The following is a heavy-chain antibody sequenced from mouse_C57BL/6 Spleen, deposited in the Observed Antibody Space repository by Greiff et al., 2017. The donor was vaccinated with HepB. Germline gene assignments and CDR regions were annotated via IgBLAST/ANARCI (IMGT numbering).Heavy chain of an antibody. V-gene: IGHV1-18*01. CDR3: ARRDGYYVGGDAMDY. CDR1: GYTFTDYN. J-gene: IGHJ4*01. D-gene: IGHD2-3*01. CDR2: INPNNGGT. Sequence: EVQLQQSGPELVKPGASVKIPCKASGYTFTDYNMDWVKQSHGKSLEWIGDINPNNGGTIYNQKFKGKATLTVDKSSSTAYMELRSLTSEDTAVYYCARRDGYYVGGDAMDYWGQGTSVTVSS.